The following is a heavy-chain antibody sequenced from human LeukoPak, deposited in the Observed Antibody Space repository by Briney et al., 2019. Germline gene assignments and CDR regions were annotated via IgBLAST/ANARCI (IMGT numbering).Heavy chain of an antibody. CDR3: ARDHYVDAFDI. Sequence: GGSLRLSCAAXGXXVXXNXXXXXXXXPGXGLXWVXVIYSGGGXXXXDAVKGRFTISRDNSKNTLYLQMNSLRAGDTAVYYCARDHYVDAFDIWGQGTMVTVSS. V-gene: IGHV3-66*01. CDR2: IYSGGGX. J-gene: IGHJ3*02. D-gene: IGHD3-16*01. CDR1: GXXVXXNX.